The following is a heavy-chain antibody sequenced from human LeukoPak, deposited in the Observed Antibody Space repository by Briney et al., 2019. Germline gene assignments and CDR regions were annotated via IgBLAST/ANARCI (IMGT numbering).Heavy chain of an antibody. CDR1: GFTFSSFS. J-gene: IGHJ4*02. CDR2: ISSSSSYI. D-gene: IGHD6-19*01. CDR3: ARDPLVSSSGWYGVDY. V-gene: IGHV3-21*01. Sequence: GGSLRLSCAASGFTFSSFSMTWVRQAPGKGLEWVSSISSSSSYIYYADSVKGRFTISRDNAKNSLYLQMNSLRAEDTAVYYCARDPLVSSSGWYGVDYWGQGTLVTVSS.